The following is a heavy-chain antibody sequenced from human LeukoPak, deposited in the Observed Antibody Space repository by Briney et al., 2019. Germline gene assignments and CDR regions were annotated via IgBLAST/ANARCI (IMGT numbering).Heavy chain of an antibody. D-gene: IGHD3-9*01. CDR3: AKVQGRYFDWLPPGMDV. CDR1: GFTFSSYG. Sequence: GGSLRLSCAASGFTFSSYGIHWVRQAPGKGLEWVAVISYDGSNKYYADSVKGRFTISRDNSKNTLYLQMNSLRAEDTAVYYCAKVQGRYFDWLPPGMDVWGQGTTVTVSS. CDR2: ISYDGSNK. V-gene: IGHV3-30*18. J-gene: IGHJ6*02.